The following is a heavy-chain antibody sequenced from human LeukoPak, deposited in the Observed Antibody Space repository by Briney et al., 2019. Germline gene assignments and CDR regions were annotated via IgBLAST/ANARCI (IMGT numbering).Heavy chain of an antibody. CDR3: ATSNSSLYYFDY. Sequence: XWSXIRQPPGKGLEWIGEINHSGSTNYNPSLTSRVTISVDTSKNQFSLKLSSVTAADTAVYYCATSNSSLYYFDYWGQGTLVTVPS. D-gene: IGHD6-13*01. CDR1: X. CDR2: INHSGST. J-gene: IGHJ4*02. V-gene: IGHV4-34*01.